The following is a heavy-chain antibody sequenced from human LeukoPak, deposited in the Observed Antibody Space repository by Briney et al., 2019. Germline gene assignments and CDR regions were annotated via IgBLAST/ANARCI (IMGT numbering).Heavy chain of an antibody. Sequence: ASVKVSCKASGYTFTGYYMHWVRQASGQGLEWMGWINPNSGGTNYAQKFQGRVTMTRDTSISTAYMELSRLRSDDTAVYYCARAVRRSSWYGEYYFDYWGQGTLVTVSS. CDR3: ARAVRRSSWYGEYYFDY. V-gene: IGHV1-2*02. J-gene: IGHJ4*02. CDR2: INPNSGGT. CDR1: GYTFTGYY. D-gene: IGHD6-13*01.